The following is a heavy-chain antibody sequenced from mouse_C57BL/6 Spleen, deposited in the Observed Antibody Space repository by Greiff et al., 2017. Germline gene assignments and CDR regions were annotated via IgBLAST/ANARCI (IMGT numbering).Heavy chain of an antibody. CDR3: ARQPLSGSSYWFAY. D-gene: IGHD1-1*01. J-gene: IGHJ3*01. V-gene: IGHV1-64*01. Sequence: VQLKQPGAELVKPGASVKLSCKASGYTFTSYWMHWVKQRPGQGLEWIGMIHPNSGSTNYNEKFKSKATLTVDKSSSTAYMQLSSLTSEDSAVYYCARQPLSGSSYWFAYWGQGTLVTVSA. CDR2: IHPNSGST. CDR1: GYTFTSYW.